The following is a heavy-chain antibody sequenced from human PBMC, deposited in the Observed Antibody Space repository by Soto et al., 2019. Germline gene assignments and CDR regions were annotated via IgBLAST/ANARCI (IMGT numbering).Heavy chain of an antibody. Sequence: GESLKISRKCSYTIITIYRNGGVRQTAEEGLEMVGIIYHSDSDTSYSPSFQGQVTISADTSSSTAYLQWSSRKAADTAMYYWARHGPRFYYDSSDYYYYGMDVWGQGTTVTVS. D-gene: IGHD3-22*01. J-gene: IGHJ6*02. CDR3: ARHGPRFYYDSSDYYYYGMDV. CDR2: IYHSDSDT. CDR1: YTIITIYR. V-gene: IGHV5-51*01.